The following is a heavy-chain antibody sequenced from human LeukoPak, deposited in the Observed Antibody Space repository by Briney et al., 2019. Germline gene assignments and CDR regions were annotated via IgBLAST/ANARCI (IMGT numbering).Heavy chain of an antibody. CDR3: ARLPLLDYYDSSDDY. Sequence: GASVKVSCKASGYTFTSYGISWVRQAPGQGLEWMGWISAYNGNTNYAQKLQGRVTMTTDTSTSTAYMELRSLRSDDTAVYYCARLPLLDYYDSSDDYWGQGTLVTVSS. D-gene: IGHD3-22*01. CDR2: ISAYNGNT. V-gene: IGHV1-18*01. J-gene: IGHJ4*02. CDR1: GYTFTSYG.